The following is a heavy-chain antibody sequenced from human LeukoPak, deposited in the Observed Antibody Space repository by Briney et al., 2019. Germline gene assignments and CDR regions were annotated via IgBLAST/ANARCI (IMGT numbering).Heavy chain of an antibody. CDR1: GFTFSSYA. CDR3: AREARGYSYSYDY. V-gene: IGHV3-30*04. J-gene: IGHJ4*02. D-gene: IGHD5-18*01. Sequence: GGSLSLSCAASGFTFSSYAMHWVRQAPGKGLEWVAVISYDGSNKYYADSVKGRFTISRDNSKNTMYLQMNSLRVDDTAVYYCAREARGYSYSYDYWGQGILVTVSS. CDR2: ISYDGSNK.